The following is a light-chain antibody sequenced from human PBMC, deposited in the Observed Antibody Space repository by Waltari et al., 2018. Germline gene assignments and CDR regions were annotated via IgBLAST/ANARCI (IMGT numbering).Light chain of an antibody. CDR2: DVS. CDR3: QQYGGLPWT. V-gene: IGKV3-20*01. J-gene: IGKJ1*01. CDR1: EIVTADY. Sequence: EILLTQSPGTLSMSPGGTATLSCRASEIVTADYLAVDQQRPGPPPRLLIFDVSRRATGVPDRFSGSGSGTDFSLTISRLEPEDFAVYYCQQYGGLPWTFGQGTKVDIK.